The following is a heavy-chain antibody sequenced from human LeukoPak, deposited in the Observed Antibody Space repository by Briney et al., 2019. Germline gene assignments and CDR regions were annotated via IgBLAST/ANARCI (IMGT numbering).Heavy chain of an antibody. V-gene: IGHV4-4*09. CDR2: SYTSGST. CDR3: ARQKCTSASCLTKNAFDI. CDR1: GSISGYY. D-gene: IGHD2-2*01. J-gene: IGHJ3*02. Sequence: SETLSLTCTVSGSISGYYWSWIRQPPGKGLEWIGYSYTSGSTTYNPTLESRVTILADTSKNQFSLDLSSVTAADTAVYYCARQKCTSASCLTKNAFDIWGQGTMVTVSS.